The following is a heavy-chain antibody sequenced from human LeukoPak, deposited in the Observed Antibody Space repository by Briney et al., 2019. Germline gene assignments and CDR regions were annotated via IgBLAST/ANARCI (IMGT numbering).Heavy chain of an antibody. D-gene: IGHD6-19*01. Sequence: ASVKVSCKASGYTFTGYYMHWVRQAPGQGLEWMGWINPNSGGTNYAQKFQGRVTMTRDTSISTAYMELSRLRSDDTAVYYCASLSSGWPPGAFDIWGQGTMVTVSS. CDR3: ASLSSGWPPGAFDI. CDR2: INPNSGGT. J-gene: IGHJ3*02. V-gene: IGHV1-2*02. CDR1: GYTFTGYY.